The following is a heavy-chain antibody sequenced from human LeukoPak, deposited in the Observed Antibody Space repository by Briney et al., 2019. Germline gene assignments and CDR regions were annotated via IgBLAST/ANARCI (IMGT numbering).Heavy chain of an antibody. CDR2: IIPIFGTA. Sequence: SAKVSCKASGRTFSSYAISWVRQAPGQGLEWMGRIIPIFGTANYAQKFQGRVTITTDESTSTAYMELSSLRSEDTAVYYCARGARPDYFHYWVQGTLVTVSS. CDR3: ARGARPDYFHY. J-gene: IGHJ4*02. V-gene: IGHV1-69*05. D-gene: IGHD6-6*01. CDR1: GRTFSSYA.